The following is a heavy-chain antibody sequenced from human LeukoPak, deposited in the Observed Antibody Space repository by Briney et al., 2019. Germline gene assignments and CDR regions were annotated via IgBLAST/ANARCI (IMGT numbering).Heavy chain of an antibody. Sequence: SETLSLTCTVSGGSISNYYWTWIRQPAGRGLEWIGRIYTSGRTSYNPSLKSRVTMSADTSKSQFSLRLTSVTAADTAVYYCARGDYYDSNNYSPHAFDIWGQGTMVTVSS. J-gene: IGHJ3*02. CDR3: ARGDYYDSNNYSPHAFDI. V-gene: IGHV4-4*07. CDR1: GGSISNYY. CDR2: IYTSGRT. D-gene: IGHD3-22*01.